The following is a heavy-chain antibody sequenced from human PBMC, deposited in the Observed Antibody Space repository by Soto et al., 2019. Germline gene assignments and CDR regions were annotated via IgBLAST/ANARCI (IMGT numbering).Heavy chain of an antibody. CDR2: ISWNSGSI. CDR1: GFTFDDYA. Sequence: EVQLVESGGGLVQPGRSLRLSCAASGFTFDDYAMHWVRQAPGKGLEWVSGISWNSGSIGYADSVKGRFTISRDNAKNSLYLQMNSLRAEDTALYYCAKDKERGGSGNYYMDVWGKGTTVTVSS. D-gene: IGHD3-10*01. CDR3: AKDKERGGSGNYYMDV. V-gene: IGHV3-9*01. J-gene: IGHJ6*03.